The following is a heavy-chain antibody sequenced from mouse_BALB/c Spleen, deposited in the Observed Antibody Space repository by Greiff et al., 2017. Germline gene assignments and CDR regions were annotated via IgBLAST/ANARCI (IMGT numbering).Heavy chain of an antibody. CDR1: GYTFTDYE. CDR2: IDPETGGT. D-gene: IGHD2-4*01. J-gene: IGHJ3*01. V-gene: IGHV1-15*01. Sequence: QVQLQQSGAELVRPGASVTLSCKASGYTFTDYEMHWVKQTPVHGLEWIGAIDPETGGTAYNQKFKGKATLTADKSSSTAYMELRSLTSEDSAVYYVTRFGITAWFAYWGQGTLVTVSA. CDR3: TRFGITAWFAY.